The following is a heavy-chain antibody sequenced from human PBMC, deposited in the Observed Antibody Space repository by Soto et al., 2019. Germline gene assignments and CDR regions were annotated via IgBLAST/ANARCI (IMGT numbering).Heavy chain of an antibody. Sequence: GGSLRLSCAASGFTFSSYSMNWVRQAPGKGLEWVSYISSSSSTIYYADSVKGRFTISRDNAKNSLYLQMNSLRDEDTAVYYCARARHEQLWFGEPYSPHDAFDIWGQGTMVTVSS. D-gene: IGHD3-10*01. CDR1: GFTFSSYS. CDR2: ISSSSSTI. CDR3: ARARHEQLWFGEPYSPHDAFDI. V-gene: IGHV3-48*02. J-gene: IGHJ3*02.